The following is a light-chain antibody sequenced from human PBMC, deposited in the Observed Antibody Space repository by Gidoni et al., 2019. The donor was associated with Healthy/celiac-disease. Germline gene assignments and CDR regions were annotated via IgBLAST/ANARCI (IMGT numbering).Light chain of an antibody. Sequence: DHQMTQSSSTLSASVGDRVTITCLASQSISSWFAWYQQKPGKAPKLLIYKASSFESGVPSRFSGSGSGTEFTLTISSLQPDDFATYYCQQYNSYPWTFGQGTRVEIK. CDR1: QSISSW. CDR3: QQYNSYPWT. CDR2: KAS. J-gene: IGKJ1*01. V-gene: IGKV1-5*03.